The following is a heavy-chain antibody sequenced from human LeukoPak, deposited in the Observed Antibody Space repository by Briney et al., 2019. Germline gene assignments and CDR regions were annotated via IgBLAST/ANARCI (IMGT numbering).Heavy chain of an antibody. Sequence: GGSLRLSCAASGFTFSSYSMNWVRQAPGKGLEWVSSISSSSSYIYYADSVKGRFTISRDNAKNSLYLQMNSLRAEDTAVYYCAREDRKQWLVRGFVDHWGQGTLVTVSS. D-gene: IGHD6-19*01. CDR1: GFTFSSYS. CDR3: AREDRKQWLVRGFVDH. V-gene: IGHV3-21*01. CDR2: ISSSSSYI. J-gene: IGHJ4*02.